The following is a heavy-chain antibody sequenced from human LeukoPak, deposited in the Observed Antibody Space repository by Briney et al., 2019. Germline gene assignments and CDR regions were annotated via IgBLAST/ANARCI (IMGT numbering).Heavy chain of an antibody. J-gene: IGHJ4*02. D-gene: IGHD5-18*01. V-gene: IGHV3-20*04. CDR3: AKLSGGGYSYGYTATFDY. Sequence: GGSLRLSCAASGFTFDDYGMNWVRQAPGKGLEWVSTITWNGGNTAYADSVKGRFTISRDNSKNTLYLQMNSLRAEDTAVYYCAKLSGGGYSYGYTATFDYWGQGTLVTVSS. CDR1: GFTFDDYG. CDR2: ITWNGGNT.